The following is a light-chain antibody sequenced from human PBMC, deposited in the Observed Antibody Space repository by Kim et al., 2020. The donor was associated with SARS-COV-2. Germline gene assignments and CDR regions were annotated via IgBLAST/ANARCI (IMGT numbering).Light chain of an antibody. CDR2: RDS. CDR1: ALSKQY. J-gene: IGLJ1*01. CDR3: QSADTSGSYV. V-gene: IGLV3-25*03. Sequence: VSPGQTATITCSGDALSKQYAYWYQQKPGHAPVLVIYRDSERPSGIPERFSGSSSGTTVTLTISGVQAEDEADYYCQSADTSGSYVFGIGTKVTVL.